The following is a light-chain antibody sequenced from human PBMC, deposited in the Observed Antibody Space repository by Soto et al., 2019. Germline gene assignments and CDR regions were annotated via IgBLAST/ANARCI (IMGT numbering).Light chain of an antibody. Sequence: DIQMTQSPSTLSASVGDRVTITCRASQSITTWLARYQQKPGKAPNLLIYKASNLETGVPSRFSGSGSGTEFTLTISGLQRDDFATYYCQQYETYYTFGQGTKLEIK. J-gene: IGKJ2*01. CDR2: KAS. CDR3: QQYETYYT. V-gene: IGKV1-5*03. CDR1: QSITTW.